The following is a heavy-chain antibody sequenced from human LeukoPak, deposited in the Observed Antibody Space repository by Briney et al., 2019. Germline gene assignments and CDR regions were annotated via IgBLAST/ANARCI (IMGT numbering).Heavy chain of an antibody. J-gene: IGHJ4*02. D-gene: IGHD3-22*01. CDR3: AKGGSGYYYSY. CDR2: ISGSGGST. Sequence: GGSLRLSCAASGFTFSSYAMSWVRQAPGKGLEWVSAISGSGGSTYYADSVKGRFTISRDNPKNTLYLQMNSLRAEDTAVYYCAKGGSGYYYSYWGQGTLVTVSS. V-gene: IGHV3-23*01. CDR1: GFTFSSYA.